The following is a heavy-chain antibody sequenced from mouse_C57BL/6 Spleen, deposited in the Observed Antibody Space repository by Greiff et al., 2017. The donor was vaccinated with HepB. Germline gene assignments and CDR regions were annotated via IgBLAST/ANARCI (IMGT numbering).Heavy chain of an antibody. CDR3: AREGYDYDGFDY. Sequence: EVMLVESGGGLVKPGGSLKLSCAASGFTFSDYGMHWVRQAPEQGLEWVAYISSGSSTIYYADTVKGRFTISRDNAKNTLFLQMTSLRSEDTAMYYCAREGYDYDGFDYWGQGTTLTVSS. V-gene: IGHV5-17*01. J-gene: IGHJ2*01. CDR1: GFTFSDYG. D-gene: IGHD2-4*01. CDR2: ISSGSSTI.